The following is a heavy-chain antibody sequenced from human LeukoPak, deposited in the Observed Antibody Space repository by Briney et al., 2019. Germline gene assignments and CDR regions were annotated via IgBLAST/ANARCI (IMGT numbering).Heavy chain of an antibody. J-gene: IGHJ4*02. CDR2: ISAYNGNT. CDR3: ARSGNYDILTGYPFDY. D-gene: IGHD3-9*01. CDR1: GGTFSSYA. V-gene: IGHV1-18*01. Sequence: ASVKVSCKASGGTFSSYAISWVRQAPGQGLEWMGWISAYNGNTNYAQKLQGRVTMTTDTSTSTAYMELRSLRSDDTAVYYCARSGNYDILTGYPFDYWGQGTLVTVSS.